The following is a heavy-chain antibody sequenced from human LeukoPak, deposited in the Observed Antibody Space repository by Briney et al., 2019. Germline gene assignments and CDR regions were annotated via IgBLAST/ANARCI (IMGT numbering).Heavy chain of an antibody. CDR3: AKDLGVYDSSGYNY. CDR1: GLTFSSYA. V-gene: IGHV3-23*01. Sequence: GGSLRLSCTASGLTFSSYAMSWVRQAPGKGLEWVSAISGSGGSTYYADSVKGRFTISRDNSKNTLYLQMNSLRAEDTAVYYCAKDLGVYDSSGYNYWGQGTLVTVSS. J-gene: IGHJ4*02. CDR2: ISGSGGST. D-gene: IGHD3-22*01.